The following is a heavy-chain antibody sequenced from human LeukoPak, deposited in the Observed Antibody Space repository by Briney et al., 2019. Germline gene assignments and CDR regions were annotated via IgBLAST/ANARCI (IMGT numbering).Heavy chain of an antibody. V-gene: IGHV3-72*01. CDR1: GFTFSTYW. Sequence: GGSLRLSCAASGFTFSTYWMSWVRQTPGKGLEWVGRIRRKVDTYTTEYAASVKGRFTISRDDSKNSLYLQMNSLKTEDTAVYYCASYYYGSGTSLGYWGQGTLVTVSS. J-gene: IGHJ4*02. CDR3: ASYYYGSGTSLGY. D-gene: IGHD3-10*01. CDR2: IRRKVDTYTT.